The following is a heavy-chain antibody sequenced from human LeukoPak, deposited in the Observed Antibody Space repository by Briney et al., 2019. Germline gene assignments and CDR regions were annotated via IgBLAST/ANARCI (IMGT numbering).Heavy chain of an antibody. Sequence: GRSLRLSCAASGFTFKSYAMYWVRQAPGKGLEWVAIISYHGSNNYYADSVKGRFTISRDNSKNTLYLQMNSLRAEDTAVYYCAKDLSSGWFDYWGQGTLVTVSS. CDR2: ISYHGSNN. D-gene: IGHD6-19*01. J-gene: IGHJ4*02. CDR1: GFTFKSYA. CDR3: AKDLSSGWFDY. V-gene: IGHV3-30*04.